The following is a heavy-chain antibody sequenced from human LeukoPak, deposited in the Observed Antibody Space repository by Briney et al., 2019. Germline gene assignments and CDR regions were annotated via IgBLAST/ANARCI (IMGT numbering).Heavy chain of an antibody. D-gene: IGHD3-10*01. V-gene: IGHV3-23*01. Sequence: GGSLRLSCAASGFXXSXXXXXXVXXXPXKXXEXVXXXGLSGXTTNHADSVKGRFTISRDNSKNTLFLQMNSLRAEDTATYYCAKGGWFGQSPSDVFDMWGQGTMVTVSS. CDR3: AKGGWFGQSPSDVFDM. CDR1: GFXXSXXX. J-gene: IGHJ3*02. CDR2: XGLSGXTT.